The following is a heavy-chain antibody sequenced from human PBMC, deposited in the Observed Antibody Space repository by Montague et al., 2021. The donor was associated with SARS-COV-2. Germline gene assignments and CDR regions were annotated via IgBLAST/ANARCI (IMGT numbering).Heavy chain of an antibody. J-gene: IGHJ4*02. D-gene: IGHD3-9*01. CDR3: ARIRDYDILTGSYSGFDY. Sequence: PALVKPTQTLTLTCTFSGFSLSTSGMCVSWIRQPPGKALEWLALIDWDDDKYYSTSLKIRLTISKDTSKNQVVLTMTNMDPADTATYYCARIRDYDILTGSYSGFDYWGQGTLVTVSS. CDR2: IDWDDDK. V-gene: IGHV2-70*01. CDR1: GFSLSTSGMC.